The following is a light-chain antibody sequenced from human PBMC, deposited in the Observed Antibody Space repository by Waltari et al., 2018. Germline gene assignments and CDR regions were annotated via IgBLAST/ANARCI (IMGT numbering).Light chain of an antibody. J-gene: IGLJ3*02. Sequence: QTVVTQEPSLSVSPGGTVTLTCALSHGSVPSTSYPLWYQQSPGQPPRTLVYKGITRSSGVPDRFSGSILGNKAALTITGAQADDESDYYCVMYMGSGIWVFGGGTKLTVL. V-gene: IGLV8-61*01. CDR3: VMYMGSGIWV. CDR1: HGSVPSTSY. CDR2: KGI.